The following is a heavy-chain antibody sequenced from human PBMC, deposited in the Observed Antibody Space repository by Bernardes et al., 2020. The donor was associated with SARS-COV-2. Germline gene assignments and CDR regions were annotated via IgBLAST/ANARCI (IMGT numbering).Heavy chain of an antibody. Sequence: GGSLRLSCAASGFTFSSYSMNWVRQAPGKGLEWVSSISSSSSYIYYADSVKGRFTISRDNAKNSLYLQMNSLRAEDTAVYYCARDNNYYGSGSYYNLKRGYYYYYGMDVWGQGTTVTVSS. CDR3: ARDNNYYGSGSYYNLKRGYYYYYGMDV. CDR2: ISSSSSYI. CDR1: GFTFSSYS. V-gene: IGHV3-21*01. D-gene: IGHD3-10*01. J-gene: IGHJ6*02.